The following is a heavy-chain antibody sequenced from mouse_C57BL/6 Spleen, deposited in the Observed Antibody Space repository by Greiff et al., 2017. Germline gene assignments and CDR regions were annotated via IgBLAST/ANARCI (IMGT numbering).Heavy chain of an antibody. CDR2: IYPGDGDT. Sequence: VQLQQSGAELVKPGASVKISCKASGYAFSSYWMNWVKQRPGKGLEWIGQIYPGDGDTNYNGKFKGKATLTADKSSSTAYMQLSSLTSEDSAVYFCARDYYGSSSDGYYAMDYWGQGTSVTVSS. J-gene: IGHJ4*01. CDR1: GYAFSSYW. V-gene: IGHV1-80*01. D-gene: IGHD1-1*01. CDR3: ARDYYGSSSDGYYAMDY.